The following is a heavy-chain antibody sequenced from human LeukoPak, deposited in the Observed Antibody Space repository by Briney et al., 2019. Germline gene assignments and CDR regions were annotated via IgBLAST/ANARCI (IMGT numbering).Heavy chain of an antibody. CDR1: GFTFSSYG. V-gene: IGHV3-30*02. Sequence: PGGSLRLSCAGSGFTFSSYGMHWVRQAPGKGLEWVAFIGYDGSNKYYADSVKGRFTISRDNSKNTLYLQMNSLRAEDTAVSYCAKDKEPWGYCSSTSCSTALGYWGQGTLVTVSS. J-gene: IGHJ4*02. D-gene: IGHD2-2*01. CDR2: IGYDGSNK. CDR3: AKDKEPWGYCSSTSCSTALGY.